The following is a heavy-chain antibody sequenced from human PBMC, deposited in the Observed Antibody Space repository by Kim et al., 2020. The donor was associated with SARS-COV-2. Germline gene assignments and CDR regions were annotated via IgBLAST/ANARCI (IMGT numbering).Heavy chain of an antibody. CDR1: GFTVSSNY. J-gene: IGHJ4*02. D-gene: IGHD3-9*01. CDR3: ARGVPYYDILTGYGDCSYFDY. CDR2: IYSGGST. Sequence: GGSLRLSCAASGFTVSSNYMSWVRQAPGKGLEWVSVIYSGGSTYYADSAKGRFTISRDNSKNTLYLQMNSLRAEDTAVYYCARGVPYYDILTGYGDCSYFDYWGQGTLVTVSS. V-gene: IGHV3-66*02.